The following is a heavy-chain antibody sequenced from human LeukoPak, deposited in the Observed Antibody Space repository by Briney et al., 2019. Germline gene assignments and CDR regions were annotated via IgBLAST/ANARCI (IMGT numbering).Heavy chain of an antibody. D-gene: IGHD6-25*01. J-gene: IGHJ4*02. CDR1: GFTFSSYA. CDR2: ISYDGSNK. Sequence: PGGSLRLSCAASGFTFSSYAMHWVRQAPGKGLEWVAVISYDGSNKYYADSVKGRFTISRDNSKNMVYLQMNSLRTEDTAVYYCAREGPYSSGTFRYWGQGTLVTVSS. V-gene: IGHV3-30*14. CDR3: AREGPYSSGTFRY.